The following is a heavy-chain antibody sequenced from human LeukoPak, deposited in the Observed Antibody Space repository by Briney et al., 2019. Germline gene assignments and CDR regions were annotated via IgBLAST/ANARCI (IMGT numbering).Heavy chain of an antibody. CDR3: ARSSNYYGSGSYGAGVDY. D-gene: IGHD3-10*01. J-gene: IGHJ4*02. V-gene: IGHV5-51*01. Sequence: GASLEISCKGSGYLFTSYWIGWVRQLPGKGLEWMGIIYPGDSDTRYSPSFQGQVTISADKSISTAYLQWSSLKASDTAMYYCARSSNYYGSGSYGAGVDYWGQGTLVTVSS. CDR1: GYLFTSYW. CDR2: IYPGDSDT.